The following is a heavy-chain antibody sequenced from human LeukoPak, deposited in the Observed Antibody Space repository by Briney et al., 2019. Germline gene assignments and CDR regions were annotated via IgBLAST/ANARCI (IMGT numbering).Heavy chain of an antibody. CDR3: ARGVGYCSSTSCQRYYMDV. J-gene: IGHJ6*03. CDR2: INHSGST. D-gene: IGHD2-2*01. CDR1: GGSFSGYC. V-gene: IGHV4-34*01. Sequence: PSETLSLTCAVYGGSFSGYCWSWIRQPPGKGLEWIGEINHSGSTNYNPSLKSRVTISVDTSKNQFSLKLSSVTAADTAVYYCARGVGYCSSTSCQRYYMDVWGKGTTVTVSS.